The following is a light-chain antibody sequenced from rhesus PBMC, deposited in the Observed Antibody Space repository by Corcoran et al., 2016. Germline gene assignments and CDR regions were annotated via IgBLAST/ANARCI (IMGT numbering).Light chain of an antibody. Sequence: DIQMTQSPSSLSASVGDRVTITCRASENVNNYLNWYQKKPGKTPKLLIYKASTLQCGVPSRFSGIESGTEYTFTISSLQPEDVTTYYCQHGYGTPFTFGPGTKLDIK. CDR2: KAS. CDR1: ENVNNY. V-gene: IGKV1-74*01. CDR3: QHGYGTPFT. J-gene: IGKJ3*01.